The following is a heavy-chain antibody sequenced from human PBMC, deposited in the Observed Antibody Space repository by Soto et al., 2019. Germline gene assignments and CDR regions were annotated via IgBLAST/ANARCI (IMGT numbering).Heavy chain of an antibody. V-gene: IGHV3-23*01. CDR1: GFTFSSYA. CDR3: ANPAAADDYYHYGMDH. Sequence: PWGSLRLSXAASGFTFSSYAMSWVRQAPGKGLEWVSAISGSGGSTYYADSVKGRFTISRDNSKNTLYLQMNSLRAEDTAVYYCANPAAADDYYHYGMDHWGQGTPVHVSS. D-gene: IGHD6-13*01. J-gene: IGHJ6*02. CDR2: ISGSGGST.